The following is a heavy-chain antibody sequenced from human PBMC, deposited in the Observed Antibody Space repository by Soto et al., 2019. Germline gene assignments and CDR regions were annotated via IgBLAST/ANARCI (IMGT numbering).Heavy chain of an antibody. CDR3: ERDSDRNSRFSQFDY. CDR1: GFTFSSFA. J-gene: IGHJ4*02. D-gene: IGHD1-7*01. Sequence: GGSLRLSCAASGFTFSSFAMNWVRQAPGKGLEWVSIISTNGGTTYYADSVKGRFTISRDSSKSTLCLQMSSLTAEDTAVYYCERDSDRNSRFSQFDYWGQGTPVTVSS. CDR2: ISTNGGTT. V-gene: IGHV3-23*01.